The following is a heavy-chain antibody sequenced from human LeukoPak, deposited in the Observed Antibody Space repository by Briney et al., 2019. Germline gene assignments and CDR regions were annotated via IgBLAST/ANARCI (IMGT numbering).Heavy chain of an antibody. CDR1: GGTFSSYA. V-gene: IGHV1-69*05. CDR2: IIPIFGTA. D-gene: IGHD1-26*01. J-gene: IGHJ4*02. Sequence: SVKVSCKASGGTFSSYAISWVRQAPGQGLEWMGGIIPIFGTANYAQKFQGRVTITTDESTSTAYMELSSLRSEDTAVYYCARSLPKYSGSYYFFFDYWGQGTLVTVSS. CDR3: ARSLPKYSGSYYFFFDY.